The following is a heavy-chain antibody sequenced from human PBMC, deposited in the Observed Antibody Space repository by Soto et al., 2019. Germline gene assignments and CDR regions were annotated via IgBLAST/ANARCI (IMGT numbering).Heavy chain of an antibody. CDR2: IYYSGST. CDR3: ARIPSTLWFGELAPYYYYYYMDV. V-gene: IGHV4-59*01. J-gene: IGHJ6*03. Sequence: SETLSLTCTVSGGSISSYYWSWIRQPPGKGLEWIGYIYYSGSTNYNPSLKSRVTISVDTSKNQLSLKLSSVTAADTAVYYCARIPSTLWFGELAPYYYYYYMDVWGKGTTVTVSS. D-gene: IGHD3-10*01. CDR1: GGSISSYY.